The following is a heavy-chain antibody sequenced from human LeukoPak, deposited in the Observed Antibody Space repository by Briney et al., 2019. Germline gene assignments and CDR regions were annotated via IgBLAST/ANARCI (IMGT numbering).Heavy chain of an antibody. J-gene: IGHJ4*02. CDR2: IKSKTDGGTT. CDR3: AKEHSYSSGPYYFVY. D-gene: IGHD6-19*01. Sequence: VGSLRLSCAASGFTFSNSWMHWVGQAPGKGLAWVGRIKSKTDGGTTDYAAPVKGSFTISRDNTKHTLYLQMNSAIGQHTAVYYCAKEHSYSSGPYYFVYWGEGTLVTVSS. V-gene: IGHV3-15*01. CDR1: GFTFSNSW.